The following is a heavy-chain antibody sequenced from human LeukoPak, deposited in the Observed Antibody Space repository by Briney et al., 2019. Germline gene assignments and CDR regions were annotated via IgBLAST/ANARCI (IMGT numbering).Heavy chain of an antibody. CDR2: ISYTGIT. CDR1: GGSISSSTYY. J-gene: IGHJ6*03. V-gene: IGHV4-39*07. CDR3: ARVPLFGWAPYYYYYYMDV. Sequence: PSETLSLTRTVSGGSISSSTYYWGWIRQPPGKGLAWIGSISYTGITYYNPSLKSRVTISVDTSKNQFSLKLSSVTAADTAVYYCARVPLFGWAPYYYYYYMDVWGKGTTVTVSS. D-gene: IGHD3-10*01.